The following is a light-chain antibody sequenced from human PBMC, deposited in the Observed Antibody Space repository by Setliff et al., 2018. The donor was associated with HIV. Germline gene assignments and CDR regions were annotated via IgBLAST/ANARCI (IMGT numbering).Light chain of an antibody. CDR1: SSDIGAYNF. V-gene: IGLV2-14*03. CDR2: DVS. CDR3: TSYTRSSTYV. J-gene: IGLJ1*01. Sequence: QSVLTQHASVSGSPGQSITISCTGTSSDIGAYNFASWYQQYPGKAPQLLIYDVSKRPSGVSDRFSGSKSGNTASLTISGLRSEDEADYYCTSYTRSSTYVFGTGTKVTVL.